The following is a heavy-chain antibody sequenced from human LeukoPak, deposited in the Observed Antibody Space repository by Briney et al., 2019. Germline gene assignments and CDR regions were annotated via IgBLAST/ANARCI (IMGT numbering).Heavy chain of an antibody. V-gene: IGHV3-7*03. J-gene: IGHJ3*02. CDR2: IKQDGSEK. Sequence: GGSLRLSCAASGFTFSSYWMSWVRQAPGKGLEWVANIKQDGSEKYYVDSVKGRFTISRDNAKNSLYLQMNSLRAEDTALYYCARATYDSSGYYPEGAFDIWGQGTMVTVSS. CDR1: GFTFSSYW. D-gene: IGHD3-22*01. CDR3: ARATYDSSGYYPEGAFDI.